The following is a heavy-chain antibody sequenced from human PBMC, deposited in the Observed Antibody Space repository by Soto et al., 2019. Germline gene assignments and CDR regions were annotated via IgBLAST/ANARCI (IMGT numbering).Heavy chain of an antibody. V-gene: IGHV4-4*02. CDR3: ARGPYYDSSGYYLYNWFDP. J-gene: IGHJ5*02. Sequence: PSETLSRTCAVSGGSIRSSNWWSCVRQPPGKGLEWIGEIYHSGSTNYNPSLKSRVTISVDKSKNQFSLKLSSVTAADTAVYYCARGPYYDSSGYYLYNWFDPWGQGTLVTVS. CDR2: IYHSGST. D-gene: IGHD3-22*01. CDR1: GGSIRSSNW.